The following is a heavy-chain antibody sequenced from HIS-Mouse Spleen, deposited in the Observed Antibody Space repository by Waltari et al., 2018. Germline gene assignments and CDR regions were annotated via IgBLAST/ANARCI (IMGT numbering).Heavy chain of an antibody. CDR3: ARETLPFDDAFDI. J-gene: IGHJ3*02. D-gene: IGHD3-9*01. Sequence: QVQLQESGPGLVKPSQTLSLTCTVSGGSISSGDYYCSWIPQPPGKGLEWIGYIYYSGSTYYNPSLKSRVTISVDTSKNQFSLKLSSVTAADTAVYYCARETLPFDDAFDIWGQGTMVTVSS. V-gene: IGHV4-30-4*01. CDR1: GGSISSGDYY. CDR2: IYYSGST.